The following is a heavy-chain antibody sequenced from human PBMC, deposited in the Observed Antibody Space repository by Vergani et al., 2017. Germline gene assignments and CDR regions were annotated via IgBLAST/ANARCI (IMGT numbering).Heavy chain of an antibody. J-gene: IGHJ4*02. D-gene: IGHD2-15*01. CDR2: FDPEDGET. V-gene: IGHV1-24*01. Sequence: QVQLVQSGAEVKKPGASVKVSCKVSGYTLTELSMHWVRQAPGKGLEWMGGFDPEDGETIYAQKFQGRVTMTEDTSTDTAYMELSSLRSEDTAVYYCATKRCSGGSCYFLRRGGDYRYFDYWGQGTLVTVSS. CDR1: GYTLTELS. CDR3: ATKRCSGGSCYFLRRGGDYRYFDY.